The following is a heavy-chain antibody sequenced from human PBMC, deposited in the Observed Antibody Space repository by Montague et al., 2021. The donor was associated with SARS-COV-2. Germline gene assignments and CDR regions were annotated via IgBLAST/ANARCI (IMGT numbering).Heavy chain of an antibody. J-gene: IGHJ4*02. CDR2: IYYSGST. Sequence: SETLSLTCTVSGGSISSYYRSWIRQPPGKGLEWIGYIYYSGSTNYNPSLKSRVTISVDTSKNQFSLKPSSVTAADTAVYYCARGFDYWGQGTLVTVSS. CDR3: ARGFDY. CDR1: GGSISSYY. V-gene: IGHV4-59*13.